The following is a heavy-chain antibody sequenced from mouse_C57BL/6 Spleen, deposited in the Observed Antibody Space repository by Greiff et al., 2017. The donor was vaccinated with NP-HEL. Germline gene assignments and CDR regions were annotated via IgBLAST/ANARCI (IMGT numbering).Heavy chain of an antibody. CDR1: GFTFSDYG. CDR2: ISSGSSTL. V-gene: IGHV5-17*01. Sequence: EVMLVESGGGLVKPGGSLKLSCAASGFTFSDYGMHWVRQAPEKGLEWVAYISSGSSTLYYADTVKGRFTISRDNAKNTLFLQMTSLRSEDTAMYYCARTYSNPYYAMDYWGQGTSVTVSS. CDR3: ARTYSNPYYAMDY. J-gene: IGHJ4*01. D-gene: IGHD2-5*01.